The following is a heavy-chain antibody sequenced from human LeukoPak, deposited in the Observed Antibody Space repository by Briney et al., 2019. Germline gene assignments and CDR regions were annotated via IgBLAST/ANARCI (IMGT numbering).Heavy chain of an antibody. CDR3: AREEYLTTVTTPFDY. J-gene: IGHJ4*02. CDR1: GFSLSSYA. V-gene: IGHV3-48*03. D-gene: IGHD4-17*01. CDR2: IISSGSTI. Sequence: PGGSLRLSCVGSGFSLSSYATSWVRQAPGKGLEGGSYIISSGSTIYYADSVKGRYTISRDNAKNSLYLQMNSLRAEDTAVYYCAREEYLTTVTTPFDYWGQGTLVTVSS.